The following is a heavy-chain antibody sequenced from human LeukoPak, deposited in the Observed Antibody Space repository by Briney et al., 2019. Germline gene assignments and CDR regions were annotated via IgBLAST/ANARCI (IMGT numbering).Heavy chain of an antibody. V-gene: IGHV3-33*01. Sequence: PGGSLRLSCAASGFTFSSYGMHWVRQAPGKGLEWVAVIWYDGSNKYYADSVKGRFTISRDNSKNTLYLQMNSLRAEDTAVYYWARVAYCSSTSCYVLDYWGQGTLVTVSS. CDR3: ARVAYCSSTSCYVLDY. CDR1: GFTFSSYG. D-gene: IGHD2-2*01. CDR2: IWYDGSNK. J-gene: IGHJ4*02.